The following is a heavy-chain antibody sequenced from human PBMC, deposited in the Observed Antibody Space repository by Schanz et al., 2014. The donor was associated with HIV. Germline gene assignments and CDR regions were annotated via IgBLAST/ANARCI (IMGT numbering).Heavy chain of an antibody. J-gene: IGHJ4*02. CDR1: GFTFSSYG. CDR3: AKGWRGYSISSLVDY. Sequence: VQLVESGGGLVQPGGSLRLSCAASGFTFSSYGMHWVRQAPGKGLEWVAVISYDGRNKKFANSVKGRFTISRDNSKNTLYLQMKSLRAEDTAVYYCAKGWRGYSISSLVDYWGQGTLVTVSS. CDR2: ISYDGRNK. D-gene: IGHD6-6*01. V-gene: IGHV3-30*18.